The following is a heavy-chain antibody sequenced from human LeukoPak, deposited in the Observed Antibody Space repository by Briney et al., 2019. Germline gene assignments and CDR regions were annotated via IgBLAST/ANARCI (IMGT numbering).Heavy chain of an antibody. Sequence: GESLKISCKGSGYSFTSYWIGWVRQMPGKGLEWMGIIYPRDPDTRYNPSFQGQVTISADKSISTAYLQWSSLKASDTAMYFCARLLYGDYSHYFDYWGQGTLVTVSS. V-gene: IGHV5-51*01. D-gene: IGHD4-17*01. CDR1: GYSFTSYW. CDR3: ARLLYGDYSHYFDY. J-gene: IGHJ4*02. CDR2: IYPRDPDT.